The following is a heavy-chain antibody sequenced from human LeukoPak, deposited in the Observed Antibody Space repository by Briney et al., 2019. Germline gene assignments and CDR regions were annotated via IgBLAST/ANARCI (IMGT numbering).Heavy chain of an antibody. D-gene: IGHD6-25*01. CDR1: GYTFTSYD. CDR2: MNPNSGNT. V-gene: IGHV1-8*01. Sequence: ASVKVSCKASGYTFTSYDINWVRQATGQGLEWMGWMNPNSGNTGYAQKFQGRVTMTRNTSISTAYMELSSLRSEDTAVYYCARKMTYSSASDIWGQGTMVTVSS. CDR3: ARKMTYSSASDI. J-gene: IGHJ3*02.